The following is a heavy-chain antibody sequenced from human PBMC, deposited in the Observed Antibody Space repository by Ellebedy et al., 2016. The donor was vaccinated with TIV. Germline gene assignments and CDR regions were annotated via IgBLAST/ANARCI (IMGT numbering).Heavy chain of an antibody. J-gene: IGHJ4*02. CDR3: TKDLLRGIWGGSGRDY. CDR1: GFTFDDYA. Sequence: GGSLRLXXAASGFTFDDYAMHWVRQAPGKGLEWVSGISWRGHYIGYADSVRGRFTISRDNAKSSLYLQMNSLRIEDTAVYYCTKDLLRGIWGGSGRDYWGQGTLATVSS. CDR2: ISWRGHYI. V-gene: IGHV3-9*01. D-gene: IGHD7-27*01.